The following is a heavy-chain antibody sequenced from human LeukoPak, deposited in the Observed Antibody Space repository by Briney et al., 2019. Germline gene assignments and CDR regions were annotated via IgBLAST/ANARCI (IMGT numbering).Heavy chain of an antibody. J-gene: IGHJ4*02. Sequence: GGSLRLSCAASGFTFSSYSMNWVRQAPGKGLEWVSGISWNSGSIGYADSVKGRFTISRDNAKNSLYLQMNSLRAEDTALYYCAKDKAYYYYDSSGSMIFDYWGQGTLVTVSS. CDR3: AKDKAYYYYDSSGSMIFDY. CDR2: ISWNSGSI. V-gene: IGHV3-9*01. CDR1: GFTFSSYS. D-gene: IGHD3-22*01.